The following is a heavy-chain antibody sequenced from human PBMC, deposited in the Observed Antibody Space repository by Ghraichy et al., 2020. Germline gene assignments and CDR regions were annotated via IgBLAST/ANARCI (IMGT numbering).Heavy chain of an antibody. CDR1: GFTFSNYW. CDR2: IKQDGSET. J-gene: IGHJ6*02. Sequence: GGSLRLSCAASGFTFSNYWMTWVRQASGKGLEWVANIKQDGSETYYVDSVKGRFTISRDNAKNALYLQMNSLRAEDTAVYYCTRGVKKYCNSTSCYDYYYAMDVWGQGTTVTVSS. D-gene: IGHD2-2*01. V-gene: IGHV3-7*01. CDR3: TRGVKKYCNSTSCYDYYYAMDV.